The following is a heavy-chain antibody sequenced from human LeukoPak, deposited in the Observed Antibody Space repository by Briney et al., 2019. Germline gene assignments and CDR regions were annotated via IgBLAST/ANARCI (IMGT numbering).Heavy chain of an antibody. CDR3: ARDRHTAMVYYYYYMDV. D-gene: IGHD5-18*01. V-gene: IGHV3-15*01. CDR1: GFTFSNAW. J-gene: IGHJ6*03. CDR2: IKSNSDGGTT. Sequence: GGSLRLSCAASGFTFSNAWMTWVRQAPGKGLEWVGLIKSNSDGGTTDYAAHVKGRFTISRDNTRNSLYLQMNSLRDEDTAVYYCARDRHTAMVYYYYYMDVWGKGTTVTVSS.